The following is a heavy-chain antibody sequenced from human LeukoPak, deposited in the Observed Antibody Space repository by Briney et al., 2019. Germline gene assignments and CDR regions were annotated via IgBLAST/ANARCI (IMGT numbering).Heavy chain of an antibody. CDR1: ELTVSSYA. CDR3: AKEGTDGEFDY. V-gene: IGHV3-23*01. J-gene: IGHJ4*02. CDR2: ISGSGGST. Sequence: GRSPRLSCAASELTVSSYAMSWVRQAPGKGLEWVSAISGSGGSTYYADSVKGRFTISRDNSKNTLYLQMNSLRAEDTAVYYCAKEGTDGEFDYWGQGTLVTVSS. D-gene: IGHD3-10*01.